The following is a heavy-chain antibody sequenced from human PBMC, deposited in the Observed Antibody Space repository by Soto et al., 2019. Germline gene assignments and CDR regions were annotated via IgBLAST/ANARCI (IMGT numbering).Heavy chain of an antibody. CDR3: ARAGTGSYLNEFDV. CDR2: IIPVFGPA. V-gene: IGHV1-69*13. J-gene: IGHJ3*01. Sequence: SVKVSCKASGGTFSNYALSWVRQAPGQGLEWMGGIIPVFGPAHYAQKLQGRVTITADESTSTAYVELSSLRSEDTAVYYCARAGTGSYLNEFDVWGQGTMVTVSS. CDR1: GGTFSNYA. D-gene: IGHD1-26*01.